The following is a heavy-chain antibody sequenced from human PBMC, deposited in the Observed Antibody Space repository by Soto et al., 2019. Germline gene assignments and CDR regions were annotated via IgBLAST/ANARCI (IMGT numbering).Heavy chain of an antibody. CDR2: ISYDGSNK. D-gene: IGHD6-19*01. J-gene: IGHJ4*02. CDR1: GFTFSSYA. CDR3: ARAPGPIAVAGTH. V-gene: IGHV3-30-3*01. Sequence: QVQLVESGGGVVQPGRSLRLSCAASGFTFSSYAMHWVRQAPGKGLEWVAVISYDGSNKYYADSVKGRFTISRDNSKNTLYLQMNSLRAEDMAVYYCARAPGPIAVAGTHWGQGTLVTVSS.